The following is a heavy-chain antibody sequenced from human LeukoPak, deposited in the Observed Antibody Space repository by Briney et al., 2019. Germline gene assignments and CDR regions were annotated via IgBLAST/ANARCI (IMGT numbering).Heavy chain of an antibody. CDR1: GFSFDDYG. J-gene: IGHJ4*02. CDR3: AKDFGYSYGTFDY. Sequence: GGSLRLSCAASGFSFDDYGMHWVRQAPEKGREGVGHVNGAGGSTDYTDPVKGRFTIPKDNSKNSLYLQMNSLRTEDTAVYYCAKDFGYSYGTFDYWGQGALVTVSS. V-gene: IGHV3-43*02. D-gene: IGHD5-18*01. CDR2: VNGAGGST.